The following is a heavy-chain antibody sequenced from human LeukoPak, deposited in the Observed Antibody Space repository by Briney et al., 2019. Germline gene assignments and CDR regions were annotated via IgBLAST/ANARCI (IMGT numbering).Heavy chain of an antibody. D-gene: IGHD3-3*01. CDR1: GFTFDDYA. CDR3: AKDIGKDFWSGFRFDP. J-gene: IGHJ5*02. V-gene: IGHV3-9*01. CDR2: ISWNSGSI. Sequence: GRSLRLSCAASGFTFDDYAMHWVRQAPGKGLEWVSGISWNSGSIGYADSVKGRFTISRDNAKNSLYLQMNSLRAEDTALYHCAKDIGKDFWSGFRFDPWGQGTLVTVSS.